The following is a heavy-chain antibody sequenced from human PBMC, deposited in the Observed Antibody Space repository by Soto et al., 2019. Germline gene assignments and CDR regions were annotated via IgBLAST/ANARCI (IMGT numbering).Heavy chain of an antibody. J-gene: IGHJ6*03. Sequence: ASVTVSCKAAGYTFTSYDINWVRQATGQGLEWMGWMNPNSGNTGYAQKFQGRVTMTRNTSISTAYMELSSLRSEDTVVYYCARGDGILTGYPYYMDVWGKGTTVTVSS. D-gene: IGHD3-9*01. CDR3: ARGDGILTGYPYYMDV. CDR1: GYTFTSYD. V-gene: IGHV1-8*01. CDR2: MNPNSGNT.